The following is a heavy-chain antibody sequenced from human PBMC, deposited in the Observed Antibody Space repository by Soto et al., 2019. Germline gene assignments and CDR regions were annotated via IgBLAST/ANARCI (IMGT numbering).Heavy chain of an antibody. CDR1: GYTFTSYG. Sequence: ASVKVSCKASGYTFTSYGISWVRQAPGQGLEWMGWISAYNGNTNYAQKLQGRVTMTTDTSTSTAYMELRSLRSDDTAVYYCASDIVVVPAASASYYYYGMDVWGQGTTVTVSS. D-gene: IGHD2-2*01. J-gene: IGHJ6*02. CDR3: ASDIVVVPAASASYYYYGMDV. V-gene: IGHV1-18*01. CDR2: ISAYNGNT.